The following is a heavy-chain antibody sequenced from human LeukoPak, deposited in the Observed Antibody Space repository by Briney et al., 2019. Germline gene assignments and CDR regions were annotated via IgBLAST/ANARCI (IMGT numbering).Heavy chain of an antibody. D-gene: IGHD5-24*01. CDR2: ISGKGGST. CDR1: AFTFSSYA. Sequence: GGSLRLSCAASAFTFSSYAMNWVRQAPGKGLEWVASISGKGGSTYYADSVKGRFTISRDNSRNAVFLQMNSLRAEDTAVYYCASKRWLQSSFDYWGQGTLVTVSS. J-gene: IGHJ4*02. CDR3: ASKRWLQSSFDY. V-gene: IGHV3-23*01.